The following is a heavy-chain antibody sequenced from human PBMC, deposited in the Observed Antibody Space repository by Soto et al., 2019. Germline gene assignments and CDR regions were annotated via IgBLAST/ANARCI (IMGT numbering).Heavy chain of an antibody. V-gene: IGHV3-23*01. D-gene: IGHD4-4*01. J-gene: IGHJ4*02. CDR2: ISGRGVST. CDR3: ASGIYTNYVSELHY. CDR1: GFTFNNDA. Sequence: PGGSRRLSCAAAGFTFNNDAMNWVRQAPGKGLEWVSAISGRGVSTYYADSVKGRFTITRDNSKNTLFLQMNSLRAEDRAVYYCASGIYTNYVSELHYWGQGTLVTVSP.